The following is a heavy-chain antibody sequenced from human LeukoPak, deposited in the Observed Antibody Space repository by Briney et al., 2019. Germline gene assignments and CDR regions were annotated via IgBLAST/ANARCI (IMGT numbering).Heavy chain of an antibody. V-gene: IGHV4-59*12. Sequence: SETLSLTCTVSGGSISSYYWSWIRQPPGKGLEWIGYIYYSGSTNYNPSLKSRVTISVDTSRNQFSLRLSSMTAADTAVYYCARGDGGKPMGFWGQGTLVAVSS. J-gene: IGHJ4*02. CDR1: GGSISSYY. CDR2: IYYSGST. CDR3: ARGDGGKPMGF. D-gene: IGHD4-23*01.